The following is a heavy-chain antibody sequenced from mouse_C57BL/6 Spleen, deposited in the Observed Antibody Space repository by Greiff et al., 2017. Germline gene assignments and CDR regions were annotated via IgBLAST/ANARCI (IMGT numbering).Heavy chain of an antibody. V-gene: IGHV5-4*01. CDR2: ISDGGSYT. Sequence: EVKLVESGGGLVKPGGSLKLSCAASGFTFSSYAMSWVRQTPEQRLEWVATISDGGSYTYYPDNVKGRFTISRDNAKNNLYLQMSHLKSEDTAMYYCARDYYGSSWYFEVWGTGTTVTVSS. D-gene: IGHD1-1*01. CDR3: ARDYYGSSWYFEV. CDR1: GFTFSSYA. J-gene: IGHJ1*03.